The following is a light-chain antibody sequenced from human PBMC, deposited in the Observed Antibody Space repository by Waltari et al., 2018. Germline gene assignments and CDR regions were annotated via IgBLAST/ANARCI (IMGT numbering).Light chain of an antibody. V-gene: IGLV3-19*01. CDR3: SSRDTSGNHYV. J-gene: IGLJ1*01. Sequence: SSELTQDPDVSVALGQTVTLTCQGDSLRRYYASWYQQRPGQAPIVLIFGTNNRPSGSPDRFSGSTSGGTASLTITGAQAEDEADHYCSSRDTSGNHYVFGGGTKVTV. CDR2: GTN. CDR1: SLRRYY.